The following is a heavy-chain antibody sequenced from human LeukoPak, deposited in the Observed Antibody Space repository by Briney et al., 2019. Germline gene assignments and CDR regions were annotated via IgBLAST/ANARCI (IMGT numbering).Heavy chain of an antibody. CDR2: IYHSGST. CDR3: ARGIRWSTPLGAFDI. CDR1: GGSISSSNR. D-gene: IGHD4-23*01. J-gene: IGHJ3*02. Sequence: SETLSLTCAVSGGSISSSNRWSWVRQPPGKGLEWIGEIYHSGSTNYNPSLKSRVTISVDTSKNQFSLKLSSVTAADTAVYYCARGIRWSTPLGAFDIWAKGAMVPVSS. V-gene: IGHV4-4*02.